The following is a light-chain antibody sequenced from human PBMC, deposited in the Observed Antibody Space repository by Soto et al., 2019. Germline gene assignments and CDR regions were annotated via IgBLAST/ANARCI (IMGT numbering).Light chain of an antibody. CDR1: QSVTYW. CDR2: KAS. CDR3: HQYNDYPYT. Sequence: DIQMTQSPSTLSASVGDRVTITCRASQSVTYWLAWYQQKPGKAPKLLIYKASSLESGVSSRFSGSGSGTEFTLTISSLQPDDFATYYCHQYNDYPYTFGQGTKLELE. V-gene: IGKV1-5*03. J-gene: IGKJ2*01.